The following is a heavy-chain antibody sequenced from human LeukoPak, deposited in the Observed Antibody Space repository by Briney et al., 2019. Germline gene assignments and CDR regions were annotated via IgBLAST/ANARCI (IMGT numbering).Heavy chain of an antibody. CDR1: GGTLSSYA. CDR3: ARDGDKALGLAFDI. D-gene: IGHD3-3*01. CDR2: IIPIFDTA. Sequence: SVKVSCKASGGTLSSYAVSWVRQAPGQGLEWMGGIIPIFDTANYAQKFQGRVTITADKSTSTAYMELSSLRSEDTAVYYCARDGDKALGLAFDIWGQGTMVTVSS. J-gene: IGHJ3*02. V-gene: IGHV1-69*06.